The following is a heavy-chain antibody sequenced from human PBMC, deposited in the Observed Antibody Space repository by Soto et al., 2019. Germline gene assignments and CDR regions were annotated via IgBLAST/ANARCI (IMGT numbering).Heavy chain of an antibody. CDR3: TIIVVVVADVDYMDV. V-gene: IGHV3-66*01. CDR2: IYSGGST. Sequence: GGSLRLSCAASGFTVSSNYMSWVRQAPGKGLEWVSVIYSGGSTYYADSVKGRFTISRDNSKNTLYLQMNSLRAEDTAVYYCTIIVVVVADVDYMDVWGKGTTVTVSS. CDR1: GFTVSSNY. D-gene: IGHD2-15*01. J-gene: IGHJ6*03.